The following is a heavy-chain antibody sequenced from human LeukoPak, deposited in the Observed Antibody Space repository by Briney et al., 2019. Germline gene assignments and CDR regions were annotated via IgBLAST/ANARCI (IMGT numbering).Heavy chain of an antibody. D-gene: IGHD3-22*01. CDR2: TYYRSKWYN. J-gene: IGHJ4*02. Sequence: SQTLSLTCAISGDSVSSNSAAWNWIRQSPSRGLEWLGRTYYRSKWYNDYAVSVKSRITINPDTSKNQFSLQLNSVTPEDTAVYYCARDLWVYYYDSSGYYETYYFDYWGQGTLVTVSS. V-gene: IGHV6-1*01. CDR3: ARDLWVYYYDSSGYYETYYFDY. CDR1: GDSVSSNSAA.